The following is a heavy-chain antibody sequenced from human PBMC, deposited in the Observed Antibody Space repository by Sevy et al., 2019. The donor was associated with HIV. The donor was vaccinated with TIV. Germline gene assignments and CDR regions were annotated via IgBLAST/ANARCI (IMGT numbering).Heavy chain of an antibody. CDR3: GGEGGGAAASGTEGDY. D-gene: IGHD2-2*01. Sequence: ASVKVSCKASGYTFTSYGISWVRQAPGQGLEWMGWISAYNGNTNYAQKVQGRVTMTTDTSTRTAYMELRSLRSDETAVEYGGGEGGGAAASGTEGDYWGQGTLVTVSS. CDR1: GYTFTSYG. V-gene: IGHV1-18*01. J-gene: IGHJ4*02. CDR2: ISAYNGNT.